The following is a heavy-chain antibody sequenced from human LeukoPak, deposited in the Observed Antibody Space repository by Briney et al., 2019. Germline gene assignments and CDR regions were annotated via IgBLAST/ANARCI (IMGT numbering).Heavy chain of an antibody. CDR2: IIPIFGTA. V-gene: IGHV1-69*05. D-gene: IGHD3-3*01. CDR1: GGTFSSYA. J-gene: IGHJ3*02. CDR3: ANTIFGAFDI. Sequence: SVKVSCKASGGTFSSYAISWVRQAPGQGLGWMGGIIPIFGTANYAQKFQGRVTITTDESTSTAYMELSSLRSEDTAVYYCANTIFGAFDIWGQGTMVTVSS.